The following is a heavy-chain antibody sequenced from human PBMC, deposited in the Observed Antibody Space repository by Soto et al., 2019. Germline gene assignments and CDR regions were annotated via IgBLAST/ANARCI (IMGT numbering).Heavy chain of an antibody. CDR2: IFPGDSAT. CDR3: ARQPGGRGLERFHY. D-gene: IGHD3-10*01. CDR1: GYSFTSYW. J-gene: IGHJ4*02. V-gene: IGHV5-51*01. Sequence: PGESLKISCKGSGYSFTSYWIGWVRQMPGKGLEWMGIIFPGDSATRYSPSFQGQVTISADKSISTAYLQWSGLKASDTAMYYCARQPGGRGLERFHYWDQGTQVTVCS.